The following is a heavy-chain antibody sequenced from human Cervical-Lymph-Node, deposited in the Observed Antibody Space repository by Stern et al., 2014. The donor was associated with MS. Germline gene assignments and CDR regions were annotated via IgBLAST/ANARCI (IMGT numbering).Heavy chain of an antibody. J-gene: IGHJ4*02. CDR3: ARTSLTMPWNY. D-gene: IGHD4/OR15-4a*01. Sequence: QITLKESGPTLVKPTQTLTLTCTFSGFSLSTSGLGVGWIRQPPGKALEWLALIYWDDDKRSSPSLKSRLTITKDTSKNQVVLTMTNMDPVDTATYYCARTSLTMPWNYWGQGTLVTVSS. CDR1: GFSLSTSGLG. CDR2: IYWDDDK. V-gene: IGHV2-5*02.